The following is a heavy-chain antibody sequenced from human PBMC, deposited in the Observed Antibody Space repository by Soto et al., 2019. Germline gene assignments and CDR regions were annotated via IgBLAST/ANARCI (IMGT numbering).Heavy chain of an antibody. CDR3: ARVVGVVIIGAFDI. CDR2: IIPIFGTA. CDR1: GGTFSSYA. V-gene: IGHV1-69*13. D-gene: IGHD3-3*01. Sequence: ASVKVSCKASGGTFSSYAISWVRQAPGQGLEWMGGIIPIFGTANYAQKFQGRVTITADESTSTAYMELSSLRSEDTAVYYCARVVGVVIIGAFDIWGQGTMVTVSS. J-gene: IGHJ3*02.